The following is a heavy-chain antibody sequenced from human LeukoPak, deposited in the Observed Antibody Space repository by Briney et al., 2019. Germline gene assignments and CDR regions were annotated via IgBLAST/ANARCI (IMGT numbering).Heavy chain of an antibody. J-gene: IGHJ6*03. CDR1: GGSISSYY. CDR2: IYYSGST. Sequence: SETLSLTCTVSGGSISSYYWSWIRQPPGKGLEWIGYIYYSGSTNYNPSLKSRVTISVDTSKNQFSLKLSSVTAADTAVYYCARDGTSPYYYMDVWGKGTMVTVSS. CDR3: ARDGTSPYYYMDV. D-gene: IGHD2-2*01. V-gene: IGHV4-59*01.